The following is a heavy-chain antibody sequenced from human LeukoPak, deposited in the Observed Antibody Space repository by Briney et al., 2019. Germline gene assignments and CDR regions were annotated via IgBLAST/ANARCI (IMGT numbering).Heavy chain of an antibody. V-gene: IGHV3-7*01. Sequence: GGSLRLSCVASGFTFSSYAMSWVRQAPGKGLEWVANIKQDGSEKYYVDSVKGRFTISRDNAKNSLYLQMNSLRAEDTAVYYCARGHYYGMDVWGKGTTVTISS. CDR3: ARGHYYGMDV. D-gene: IGHD3-10*01. CDR1: GFTFSSYA. CDR2: IKQDGSEK. J-gene: IGHJ6*04.